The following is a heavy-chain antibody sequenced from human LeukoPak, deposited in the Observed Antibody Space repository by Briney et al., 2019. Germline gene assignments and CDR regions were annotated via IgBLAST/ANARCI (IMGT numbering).Heavy chain of an antibody. CDR3: ARGRGNPSYFDY. V-gene: IGHV1-2*02. D-gene: IGHD3-10*01. Sequence: GASVKVSCKASGYTFTGFYMHWVRQAPGQGLEWMGWINPISGGTNYAQKFQGRVTMTRDTSISTAYMELSRLRSDDTPVYYCARGRGNPSYFDYWGQGTLVTVSS. J-gene: IGHJ4*02. CDR1: GYTFTGFY. CDR2: INPISGGT.